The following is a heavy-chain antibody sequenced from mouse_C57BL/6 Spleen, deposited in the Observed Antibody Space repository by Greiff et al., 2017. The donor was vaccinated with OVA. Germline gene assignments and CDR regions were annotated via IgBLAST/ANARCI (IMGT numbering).Heavy chain of an antibody. CDR3: TREAVYDYDGDCAMDY. CDR2: ISSGGDYI. V-gene: IGHV5-9-1*02. D-gene: IGHD2-4*01. CDR1: GFTFSSYA. Sequence: EVMLVESGEGLVKPGGSLKLSCAASGFTFSSYAMSWVRQTPEKRLEWVAYISSGGDYIYYADTVKGRFTISRDNARNTLYLQMSSLKSEDTAMYYCTREAVYDYDGDCAMDYWGQGTSVTVSS. J-gene: IGHJ4*01.